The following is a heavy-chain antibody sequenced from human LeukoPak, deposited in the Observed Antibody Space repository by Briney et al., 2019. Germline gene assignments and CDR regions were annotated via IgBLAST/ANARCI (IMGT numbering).Heavy chain of an antibody. V-gene: IGHV3-21*01. J-gene: IGHJ4*02. CDR2: ISSSSSYI. CDR3: ARDGWEYYDILTGYTAPFFDY. CDR1: GFTFSSYS. Sequence: GGSLRLSCAASGFTFSSYSMTWVRQAPGKGLEWVSSISSSSSYIYYADSVKGRFTISRDNAKNSLYLQMNSLRAEDTAVYYCARDGWEYYDILTGYTAPFFDYWGQGTLVTVSS. D-gene: IGHD3-9*01.